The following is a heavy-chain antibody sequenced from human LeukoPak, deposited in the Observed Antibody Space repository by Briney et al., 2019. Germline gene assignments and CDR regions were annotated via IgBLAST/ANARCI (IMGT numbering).Heavy chain of an antibody. J-gene: IGHJ4*02. CDR3: ARVQGSGYDFDYFDY. Sequence: GSLRLSCAASGFTVSSNYMSWVRQAPGKGLEWVSVIYSGGSTYYADSVKGRFTISRDNSKNTLYLQMNSLRAEDTAAYYCARVQGSGYDFDYFDYWGQGTLVTVSS. D-gene: IGHD5-12*01. V-gene: IGHV3-53*01. CDR1: GFTVSSNY. CDR2: IYSGGST.